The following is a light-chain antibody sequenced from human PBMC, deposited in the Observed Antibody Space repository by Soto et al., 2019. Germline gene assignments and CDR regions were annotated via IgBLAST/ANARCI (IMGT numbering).Light chain of an antibody. V-gene: IGLV1-47*01. CDR3: AAWDDSLSGPSYV. J-gene: IGLJ1*01. CDR2: RNN. CDR1: SSNIGSNY. Sequence: QSALTQPPSASGTPGQRVTISCSGSSSNIGSNYVYWYQQLPGTAPKLLIYRNNQRPSGVPDRFSGSKSGTSASLAISGLRSEDEADYYCAAWDDSLSGPSYVCGTGTKSPS.